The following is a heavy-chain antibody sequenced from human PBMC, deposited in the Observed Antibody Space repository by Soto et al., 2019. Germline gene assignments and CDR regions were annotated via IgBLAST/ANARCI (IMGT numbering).Heavy chain of an antibody. D-gene: IGHD1-1*01. CDR1: GGSISSYY. Sequence: PSETLSLTCTVSGGSISSYYWSWIRQPPGKGLEWIGYIYYSGSTNYNPSLKSRVTISVDTSKNQFSLKLSSVTAADTAVYYCARDQPDFNADGYNWGIGWFDPWGQGTLVTVS. V-gene: IGHV4-59*01. CDR3: ARDQPDFNADGYNWGIGWFDP. J-gene: IGHJ5*02. CDR2: IYYSGST.